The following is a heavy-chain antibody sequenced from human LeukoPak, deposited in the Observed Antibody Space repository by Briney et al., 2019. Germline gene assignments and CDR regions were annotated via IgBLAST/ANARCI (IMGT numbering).Heavy chain of an antibody. Sequence: GGSLRLSCAASGFTSDDYGMSWVRRAPGRGLEWVSGINWNGGSTGYADSVKGRFTISRDNAKNSLYLQMNSLRAEDTALYYCARYIAVAGAKVYDYWGQGTLVTVSS. V-gene: IGHV3-20*04. CDR3: ARYIAVAGAKVYDY. D-gene: IGHD6-19*01. CDR1: GFTSDDYG. J-gene: IGHJ4*02. CDR2: INWNGGST.